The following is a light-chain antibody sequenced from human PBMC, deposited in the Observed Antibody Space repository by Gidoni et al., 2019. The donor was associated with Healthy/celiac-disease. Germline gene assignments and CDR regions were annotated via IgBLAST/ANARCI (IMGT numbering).Light chain of an antibody. J-gene: IGKJ1*01. CDR2: AAS. Sequence: VIWMTQSPSLLSASTGDRVTISCRMTQGSSSYLALYQQQPGKAPELLIYAASTLQSGVPSRFSCSGSWTYFTLTICCLQSEDFATYYCQQYYSFPWTFGQGTKVEIK. V-gene: IGKV1D-8*03. CDR3: QQYYSFPWT. CDR1: QGSSSY.